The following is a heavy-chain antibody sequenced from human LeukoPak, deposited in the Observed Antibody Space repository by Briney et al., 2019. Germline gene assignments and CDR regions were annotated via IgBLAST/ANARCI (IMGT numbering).Heavy chain of an antibody. Sequence: ASVKVSCKAFGYPLRKYYIHWVRQAPGQGLEWMGIIDPSDGTTTYAQNFQGRVIMTRDTSTDTVYMDLNSLRSEDTAVYYCASGPKQQPIWHSFDYWGQGTLVTVSS. CDR3: ASGPKQQPIWHSFDY. CDR2: IDPSDGTT. J-gene: IGHJ4*02. D-gene: IGHD6-13*01. CDR1: GYPLRKYY. V-gene: IGHV1-46*01.